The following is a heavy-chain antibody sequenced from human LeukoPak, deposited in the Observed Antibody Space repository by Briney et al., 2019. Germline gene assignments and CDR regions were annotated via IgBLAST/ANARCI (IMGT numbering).Heavy chain of an antibody. J-gene: IGHJ4*02. Sequence: SETLSLTCAVSGYSISSGYYWGWIRQPPGKGLEWIGSIYHSGSTYYNPSLKSRVTISVDTSKNQFSLKLSSVTAADTDVYYCARHVVRFGDRDYWAQVTLVTVSS. CDR3: ARHVVRFGDRDY. CDR2: IYHSGST. CDR1: GYSISSGYY. V-gene: IGHV4-38-2*01. D-gene: IGHD3-10*01.